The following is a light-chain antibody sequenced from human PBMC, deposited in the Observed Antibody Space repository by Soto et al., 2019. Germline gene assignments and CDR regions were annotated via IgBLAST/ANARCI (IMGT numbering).Light chain of an antibody. J-gene: IGLJ1*01. Sequence: QSVLTQPASVSGSPGQSITISCTGTSSDVGDYNYVSWYQQHPGKAPKLMIYEVTNRPSGVSNRFSGSKSGNTASPIISGLQAEDESDYYCSSYTSRSTPMVFGTGTKVTVL. CDR3: SSYTSRSTPMV. CDR1: SSDVGDYNY. V-gene: IGLV2-14*01. CDR2: EVT.